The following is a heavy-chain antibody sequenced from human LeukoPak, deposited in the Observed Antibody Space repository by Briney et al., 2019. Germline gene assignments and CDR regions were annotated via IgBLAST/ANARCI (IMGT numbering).Heavy chain of an antibody. D-gene: IGHD3-3*01. CDR3: ARVRDYDFWSGYSGNFDY. Sequence: GASVKVSCKASGYTFTSYGISWVRQAPGQGLEWMGWISAYNGNTNYAQKLQGRVTMTTDTSTSTAYMELRSLRSDDTAVYYCARVRDYDFWSGYSGNFDYWGQGTLVTVSS. CDR2: ISAYNGNT. CDR1: GYTFTSYG. V-gene: IGHV1-18*01. J-gene: IGHJ4*02.